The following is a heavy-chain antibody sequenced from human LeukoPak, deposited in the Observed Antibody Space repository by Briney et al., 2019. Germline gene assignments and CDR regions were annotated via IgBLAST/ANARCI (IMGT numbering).Heavy chain of an antibody. Sequence: GESLKISCKGSGYSFSSQWIGWARQMPGKGLEWMGIIYPDDSDTKYSPSFQGQVTISADKSISTAYLQWSSLKASDTAMYYCARRQYYDRPKYPPKPYYFDYWGQGTLVTVSS. D-gene: IGHD3-22*01. CDR1: GYSFSSQW. CDR2: IYPDDSDT. CDR3: ARRQYYDRPKYPPKPYYFDY. V-gene: IGHV5-51*01. J-gene: IGHJ4*02.